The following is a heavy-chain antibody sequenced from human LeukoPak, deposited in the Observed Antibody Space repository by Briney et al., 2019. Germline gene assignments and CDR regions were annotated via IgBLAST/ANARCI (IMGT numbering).Heavy chain of an antibody. CDR2: ISSSSSYI. D-gene: IGHD3-10*01. Sequence: EAGGSLRLSCAASGFTFSSYSMNWVRQAPGKGLEWVSSISSSSSYIYYADSVKGRFTISRDNAKNSLYLQMNSLRAEDTAVYYCARDQMGSGSQYYYYYYYMDVWGKRTTVTVSS. V-gene: IGHV3-21*01. CDR1: GFTFSSYS. CDR3: ARDQMGSGSQYYYYYYYMDV. J-gene: IGHJ6*03.